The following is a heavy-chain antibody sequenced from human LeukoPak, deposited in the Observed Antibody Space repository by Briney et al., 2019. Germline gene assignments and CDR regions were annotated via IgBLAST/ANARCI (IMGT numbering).Heavy chain of an antibody. Sequence: SETLSLTCTVSGGSISSYYRSWIRQPPGKGLEWIGYIYYSGSTNYNPSLKSRVTISVDTSKNQFSLKLSSVTAADTAVYYCARDNLRSSWYRGPLGMDVWGQGTTVTVSS. CDR3: ARDNLRSSWYRGPLGMDV. J-gene: IGHJ6*02. V-gene: IGHV4-59*01. CDR2: IYYSGST. D-gene: IGHD6-13*01. CDR1: GGSISSYY.